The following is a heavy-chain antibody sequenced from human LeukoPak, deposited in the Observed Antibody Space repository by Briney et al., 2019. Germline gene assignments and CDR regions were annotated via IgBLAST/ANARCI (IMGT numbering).Heavy chain of an antibody. CDR1: GFTFSTYW. V-gene: IGHV3-7*01. J-gene: IGHJ4*02. D-gene: IGHD6-13*01. CDR2: VKQDGSEK. Sequence: GSLRLSCAAAGFTFSTYWMSWVLQAPGKGLEWVANVKQDGSEKYYVDSVKGRFTISRDNAKNSLYLQMKSLRAEDTAMYYCARDSAGNDYWGQGTLVTVSS. CDR3: ARDSAGNDY.